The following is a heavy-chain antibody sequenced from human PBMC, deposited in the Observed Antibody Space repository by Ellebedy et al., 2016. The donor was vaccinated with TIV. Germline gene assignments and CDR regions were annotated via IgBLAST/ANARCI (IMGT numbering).Heavy chain of an antibody. CDR2: IYYSGST. J-gene: IGHJ6*02. CDR1: GDPMTTHF. CDR3: ARGPDILTGYYPAGMDV. V-gene: IGHV4-59*11. Sequence: MPSETLSLTCTVSGDPMTTHFWSWIRQPPGKGLEWIGYIYYSGSTNYNPSLKSRVTISVDTSKNQFSLKLSSVTAADTAVYYCARGPDILTGYYPAGMDVWGQGTTVTVSS. D-gene: IGHD3-9*01.